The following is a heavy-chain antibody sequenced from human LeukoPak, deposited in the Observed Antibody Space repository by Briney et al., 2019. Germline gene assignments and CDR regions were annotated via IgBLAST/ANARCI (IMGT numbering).Heavy chain of an antibody. D-gene: IGHD2-2*01. Sequence: PSETLSLTCTVSGGSISSSSYYWGWIRQPPGKGLEWIVSMYYSGSAYYNPSLKSRVTISVDTSKNQFSLNVSSVTAADTAVYYCARAIPCSSTSCLDWFDPWGQGTLVTVSS. J-gene: IGHJ5*02. CDR3: ARAIPCSSTSCLDWFDP. CDR1: GGSISSSSYY. CDR2: MYYSGSA. V-gene: IGHV4-39*07.